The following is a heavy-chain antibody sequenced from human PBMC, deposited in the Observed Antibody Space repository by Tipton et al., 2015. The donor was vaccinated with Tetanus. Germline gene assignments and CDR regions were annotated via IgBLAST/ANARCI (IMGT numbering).Heavy chain of an antibody. D-gene: IGHD5-24*01. CDR2: IYYSGST. V-gene: IGHV4-31*03. Sequence: TLSLTCTVSGGSISSGGYYWSWIRQHPGKGLEWIGYIYYSGSTYYNPSLKSRVTISVDTSKNQFSLKLSSVTAADTAVYYCARDGYNSAFDYWGQGTLVTVSS. CDR3: ARDGYNSAFDY. CDR1: GGSISSGGYY. J-gene: IGHJ4*02.